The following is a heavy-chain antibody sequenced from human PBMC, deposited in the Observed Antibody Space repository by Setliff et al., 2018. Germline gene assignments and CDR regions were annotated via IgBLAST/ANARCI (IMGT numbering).Heavy chain of an antibody. CDR3: ARAISGWYSAHYYYM. D-gene: IGHD6-19*01. Sequence: SETLSLTCSVSGGSISSGSDYWTWIRQPAGKGLEWIGHIYTSGSTNYNPSLKSRVTISVDASKNQLSLNLRSVTAADTAVYYCARAISGWYSAHYYYM. CDR1: GGSISSGSDY. CDR2: IYTSGST. J-gene: IGHJ6*03. V-gene: IGHV4-61*09.